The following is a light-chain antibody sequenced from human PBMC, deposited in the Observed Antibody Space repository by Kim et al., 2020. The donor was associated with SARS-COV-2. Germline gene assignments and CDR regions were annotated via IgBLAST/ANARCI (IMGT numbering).Light chain of an antibody. V-gene: IGLV2-14*03. CDR2: DVY. CDR1: SSDVGGYNY. CDR3: SSYTSSSTL. Sequence: QSALTQPASVSGSPGQSITISCTGTSSDVGGYNYLSWYQQHPGQAPKLMFYDVYNRPSGVSNRFSVSKSGNTASLPISGLQAEDDADYSCSSYTSSSTLFGTGTKVTVL. J-gene: IGLJ1*01.